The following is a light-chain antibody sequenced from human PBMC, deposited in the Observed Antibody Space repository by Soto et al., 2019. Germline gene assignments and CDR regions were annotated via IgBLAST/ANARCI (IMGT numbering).Light chain of an antibody. Sequence: VLALSPGTLSLSPRERATRSCPASQSLTNNYFGWYQQKPGRSLRLLIDGASTRATGIPGRFSSSGAGTDITLTSSRLKAEDVAEYYSQQYEAAVTCGQGTKGDIK. V-gene: IGKV3-20*01. CDR1: QSLTNNY. CDR3: QQYEAAVT. CDR2: GAS. J-gene: IGKJ1*01.